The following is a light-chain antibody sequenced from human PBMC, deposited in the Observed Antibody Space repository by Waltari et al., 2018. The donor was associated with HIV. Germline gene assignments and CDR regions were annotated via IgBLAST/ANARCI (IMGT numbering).Light chain of an antibody. V-gene: IGLV1-44*01. CDR1: SPHIGRDT. J-gene: IGLJ3*02. CDR3: AAWDDSVNGHWV. CDR2: SNS. Sequence: QSVLTQPPPAFGTPGQRVTISCSGSSPHIGRDTVNWYQQLPGTAPKLPMYSNSQRPSGVPDRFSGSKSGTSASLAISGLQSDDEADYYCAAWDDSVNGHWVFGGGTKLTVL.